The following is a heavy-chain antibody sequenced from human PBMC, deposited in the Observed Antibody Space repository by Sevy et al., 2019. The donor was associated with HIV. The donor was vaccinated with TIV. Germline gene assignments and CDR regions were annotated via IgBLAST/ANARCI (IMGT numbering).Heavy chain of an antibody. Sequence: GGSLRLSCAASGFTFSSYWMSWVRQAPGKGLEWVANIKKYGSEKYYVDSVKGRFTISRDKAKNSLYLQMNSLRAEDTAEYYCARSSSRYGGNAFDIWGQGTMVTVSS. CDR2: IKKYGSEK. V-gene: IGHV3-7*01. CDR3: ARSSSRYGGNAFDI. CDR1: GFTFSSYW. D-gene: IGHD6-13*01. J-gene: IGHJ3*02.